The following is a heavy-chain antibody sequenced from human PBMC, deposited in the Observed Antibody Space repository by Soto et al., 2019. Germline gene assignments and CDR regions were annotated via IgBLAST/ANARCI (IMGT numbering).Heavy chain of an antibody. CDR2: IYPGDSDT. CDR1: GYSFPTYW. Sequence: PGESLKISCKGSGYSFPTYWIAWVRQMPGKGLEWMGIIYPGDSDTIYRPSFQGQVTISADKPINTAYLQWSSLKASDSAMYYCARHSPPSRNDYAMDVWGQGTTVTVSS. J-gene: IGHJ6*02. CDR3: ARHSPPSRNDYAMDV. V-gene: IGHV5-51*01.